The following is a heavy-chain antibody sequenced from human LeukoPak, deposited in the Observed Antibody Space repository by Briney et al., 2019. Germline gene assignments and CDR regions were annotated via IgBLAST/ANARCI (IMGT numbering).Heavy chain of an antibody. V-gene: IGHV3-48*01. D-gene: IGHD5-12*01. J-gene: IGHJ4*01. CDR2: ISRSTTTI. Sequence: QPGGSLRLSCAASGFTFSNYHMNGVRQAPGKGLEWVSYISRSTTTIYYADSESGRFSISRDNAQKSLYLQMNGLTAEDTAVYYCARDLVAVPASPNYFDYWGHGTLVTVSS. CDR3: ARDLVAVPASPNYFDY. CDR1: GFTFSNYH.